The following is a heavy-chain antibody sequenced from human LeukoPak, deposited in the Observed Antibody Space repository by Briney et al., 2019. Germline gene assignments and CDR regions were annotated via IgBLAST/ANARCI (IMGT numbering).Heavy chain of an antibody. J-gene: IGHJ6*02. V-gene: IGHV3-30*18. CDR2: ISYDGSNK. CDR3: AKDLLLWFGEDSYYYYGMDV. Sequence: PGRSLRLSCAASGFTFSSYGMHWVRQAPGKGLEWVAVISYDGSNKYYADSVKGRFTISRDNSKNTLYLQMNSLRAEDTAVYYCAKDLLLWFGEDSYYYYGMDVWGQGTTVTVSS. CDR1: GFTFSSYG. D-gene: IGHD3-10*01.